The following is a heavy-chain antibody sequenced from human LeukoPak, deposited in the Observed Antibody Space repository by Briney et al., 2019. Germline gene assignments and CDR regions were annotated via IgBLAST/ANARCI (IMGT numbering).Heavy chain of an antibody. Sequence: SEALSLTCSVSSGSISTYYWSWIRQPPGKGLEWIGYIDYSGSTNYNPSLKSRVTISVDTSKNQFSLKLSSVTAADTAVYYCARVGPWCFDLWGRGTLVTVSS. J-gene: IGHJ2*01. CDR2: IDYSGST. CDR1: SGSISTYY. V-gene: IGHV4-59*01. CDR3: ARVGPWCFDL.